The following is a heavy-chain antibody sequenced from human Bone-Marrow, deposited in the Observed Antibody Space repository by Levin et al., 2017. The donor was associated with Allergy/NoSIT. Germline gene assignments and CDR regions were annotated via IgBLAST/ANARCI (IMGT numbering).Heavy chain of an antibody. Sequence: SQTLSLTCAVYGGSFSGYYWSWIRQPPGKGLEWIGEINHSGSTNYNPSLKSRVTISVDTSKNQFSLKLSSVTAADTAVYYCAREGWYNWISIDYWGQGTLVTVSS. CDR1: GGSFSGYY. J-gene: IGHJ4*02. CDR2: INHSGST. CDR3: AREGWYNWISIDY. D-gene: IGHD1-20*01. V-gene: IGHV4-34*01.